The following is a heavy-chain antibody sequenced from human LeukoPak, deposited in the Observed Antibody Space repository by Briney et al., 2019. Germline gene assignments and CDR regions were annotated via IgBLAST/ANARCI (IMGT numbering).Heavy chain of an antibody. CDR1: GDSISDYS. V-gene: IGHV4-59*01. CDR3: ARAGGVKTAALDLDY. CDR2: IYYSGSA. Sequence: SETLSLTCTVSGDSISDYSWSWIRQPPGKGVEWIGNIYYSGSANHNPSLKSRVTISRDTSKNQFSLKLTSVTTADTAVYYCARAGGVKTAALDLDYWGQGTLVTVSS. J-gene: IGHJ4*02. D-gene: IGHD6-25*01.